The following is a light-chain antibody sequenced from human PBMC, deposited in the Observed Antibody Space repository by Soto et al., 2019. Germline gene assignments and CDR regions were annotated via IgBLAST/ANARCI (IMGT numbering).Light chain of an antibody. CDR1: RSDVGGYNY. J-gene: IGLJ1*01. V-gene: IGLV2-14*01. CDR2: DVS. CDR3: SSYTSTSIV. Sequence: QSALTPPASVSGSPGQSLPISCTGTRSDVGGYNYVSWYQRHPGKAPKLMIYDVSNRPSGVSNRFSGSKSGNTASLTISGLQAEDEADYHCSSYTSTSIVFGTGTKLTVL.